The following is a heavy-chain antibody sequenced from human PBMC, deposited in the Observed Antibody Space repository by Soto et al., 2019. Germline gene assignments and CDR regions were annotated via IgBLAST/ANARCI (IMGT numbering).Heavy chain of an antibody. CDR1: GGSISSSSYY. D-gene: IGHD4-17*01. CDR3: ASFTVAYGDPTGFDP. CDR2: IYYSGST. V-gene: IGHV4-39*01. Sequence: QLQLQESGPGLVKPSETLSLTCTVSGGSISSSSYYWGWIRQPPGKGLEWIGSIYYSGSTYYNPSLKSRVTIPVDTSKNQFSLKLSSVTAADTAVYYCASFTVAYGDPTGFDPWGQGTLLTVSS. J-gene: IGHJ5*02.